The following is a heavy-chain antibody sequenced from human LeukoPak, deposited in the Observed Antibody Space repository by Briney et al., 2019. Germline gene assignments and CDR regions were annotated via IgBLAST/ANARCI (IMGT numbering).Heavy chain of an antibody. CDR1: GFTFSSYS. Sequence: GGCLRLSCAASGFTFSSYSMNWVRQAPGKGLEWVSSISSSSSYIYYADSVKGRFTISRDNAKNSLYLQMNSLRAEDTAVYYCARYYGSGSYYTDYWGQGTLVTVSS. J-gene: IGHJ4*02. V-gene: IGHV3-21*01. CDR2: ISSSSSYI. CDR3: ARYYGSGSYYTDY. D-gene: IGHD3-10*01.